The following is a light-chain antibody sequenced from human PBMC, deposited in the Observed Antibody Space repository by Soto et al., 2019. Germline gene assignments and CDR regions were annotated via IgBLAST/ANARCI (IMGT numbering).Light chain of an antibody. J-gene: IGKJ5*01. V-gene: IGKV1-39*01. CDR2: AAS. CDR3: QQSYSTPFVT. CDR1: QSISSY. Sequence: IQMTQSHSSLSSSVGDRVTITCQASQSISSYLNWYQQKPGKAPKLLIYAASSLQSGVPSRFSGSRSGTDFTLTISSLQPEDFATYYCQQSYSTPFVTFGQGTRLEIK.